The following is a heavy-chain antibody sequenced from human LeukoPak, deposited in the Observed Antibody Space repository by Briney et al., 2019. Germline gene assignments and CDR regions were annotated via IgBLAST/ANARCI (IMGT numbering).Heavy chain of an antibody. J-gene: IGHJ4*02. CDR3: ARDLLTGDLH. CDR2: INPNSGGT. Sequence: ASVKVSRKASGYTFTGYYIHWVRQAPGQGLEWMGWINPNSGGTNYAQKFQGRVTMTRDTSISTAYMELSRLRSDDTAVYYCARDLLTGDLHWGQGTLVTVSS. CDR1: GYTFTGYY. V-gene: IGHV1-2*02. D-gene: IGHD7-27*01.